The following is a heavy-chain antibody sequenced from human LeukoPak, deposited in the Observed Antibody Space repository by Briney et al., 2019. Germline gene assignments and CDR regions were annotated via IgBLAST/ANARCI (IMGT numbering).Heavy chain of an antibody. CDR3: VRLPPMIRGRYFDF. CDR2: IYPRDSDT. Sequence: GESLKISCAASGYTFTNYWIGWVRQMPGKGLEWMGIIYPRDSDTRYGPSFQGQVTISADKSISAAYLQWGGLKASDTAIYYCVRLPPMIRGRYFDFWGQGTLVTVTS. V-gene: IGHV5-51*01. J-gene: IGHJ4*02. D-gene: IGHD3-10*01. CDR1: GYTFTNYW.